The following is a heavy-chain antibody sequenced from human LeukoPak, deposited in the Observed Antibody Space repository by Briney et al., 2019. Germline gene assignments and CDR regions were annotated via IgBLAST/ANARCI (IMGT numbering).Heavy chain of an antibody. J-gene: IGHJ4*02. Sequence: SETLSLTCTVSGGSISSYYWSWIRQPPGKGLEWIGYIYYSGSTCYNPSLKSRVTISVDTSKNQFSLKLSSVTAADTAVYYCARDYGGSYYYFDYWGQGTLVTVSS. CDR3: ARDYGGSYYYFDY. V-gene: IGHV4-59*12. CDR1: GGSISSYY. D-gene: IGHD1-26*01. CDR2: IYYSGST.